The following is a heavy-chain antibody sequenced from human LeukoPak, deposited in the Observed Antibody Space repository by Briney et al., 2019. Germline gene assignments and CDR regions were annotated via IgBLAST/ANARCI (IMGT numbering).Heavy chain of an antibody. J-gene: IGHJ3*02. D-gene: IGHD3-22*01. V-gene: IGHV3-74*01. CDR3: AKVEITMIGGWGAFDI. CDR1: GFTFTNYW. CDR2: INSDGSST. Sequence: PGGSLRLSCAASGFTFTNYWMHWVRQAPGKGLVWVSRINSDGSSTSYADSVKGRFTISRDNSKNTLYLQMNSLRAEDTAVYYCAKVEITMIGGWGAFDIWGQGTMVTVSS.